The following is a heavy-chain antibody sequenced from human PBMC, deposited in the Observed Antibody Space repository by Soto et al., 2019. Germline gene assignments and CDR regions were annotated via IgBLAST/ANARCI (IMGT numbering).Heavy chain of an antibody. CDR3: ARGLKGDFGSGEEYFQH. Sequence: SETLSLTCTFSGGSVSSGSYYWSWIRQPPGKGLEWIGYIYYSGSTNYNPSLKSRVTISVDTSKNQFSLKLSSVTAADTAVYYCARGLKGDFGSGEEYFQHWGQGPLVTVSS. CDR1: GGSVSSGSYY. V-gene: IGHV4-61*01. CDR2: IYYSGST. D-gene: IGHD3-3*01. J-gene: IGHJ1*01.